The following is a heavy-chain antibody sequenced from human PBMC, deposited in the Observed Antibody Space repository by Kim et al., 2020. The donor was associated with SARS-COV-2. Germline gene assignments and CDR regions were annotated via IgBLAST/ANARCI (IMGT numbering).Heavy chain of an antibody. D-gene: IGHD3-10*01. V-gene: IGHV4-39*01. CDR1: GGSISSSSYY. CDR2: IYYSGST. CDR3: ARKVLLWFGESGYYFDY. Sequence: SETLSLTCTVSGGSISSSSYYWGWIRQPPGKGLEWIGSIYYSGSTYYNPSLKSRVTISVDTSKNQFSLKLSSVTAADTAVYYCARKVLLWFGESGYYFDYWGQGTLVTVSS. J-gene: IGHJ4*02.